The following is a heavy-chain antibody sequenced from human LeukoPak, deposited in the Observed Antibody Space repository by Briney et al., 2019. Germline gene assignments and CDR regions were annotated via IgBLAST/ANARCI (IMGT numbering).Heavy chain of an antibody. CDR3: ARRSAYGSGSYYVDY. Sequence: ASVKVSCKASGYTFTSYGISWVRQAPGQGLEWMGWISAYNGNTNYAQKLQGRVTMTTDTSTSTAYMELRSLRSDDTAVYYCARRSAYGSGSYYVDYWGQGTLVTVSS. D-gene: IGHD3-10*01. J-gene: IGHJ4*02. CDR2: ISAYNGNT. V-gene: IGHV1-18*01. CDR1: GYTFTSYG.